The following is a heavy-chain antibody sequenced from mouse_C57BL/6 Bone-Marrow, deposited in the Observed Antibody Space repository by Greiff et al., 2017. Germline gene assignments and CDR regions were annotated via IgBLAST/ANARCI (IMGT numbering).Heavy chain of an antibody. CDR2: ISSGSSTI. V-gene: IGHV5-17*03. Sequence: EVQLVESGGGLVKPGGSLKLSCAASGFTFSDYGMHWVRQAPEKGLEWVAYISSGSSTIYYADTVKGRFTISRDNAKNTLYLQMSSLKSEDTAMYYCARHGGTTVRFAYWGQGTLVTVSA. D-gene: IGHD1-1*01. J-gene: IGHJ3*01. CDR3: ARHGGTTVRFAY. CDR1: GFTFSDYG.